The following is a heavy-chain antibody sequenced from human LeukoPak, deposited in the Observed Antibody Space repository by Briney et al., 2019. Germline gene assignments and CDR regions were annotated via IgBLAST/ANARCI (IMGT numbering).Heavy chain of an antibody. V-gene: IGHV3-30-3*01. CDR1: GFTFSSYA. CDR2: ISYDGSNK. Sequence: GGSLRLSCAASGFTFSSYAMHWVRQAPGKGLEWVAVISYDGSNKYYADSVKGRFTISRDNSKNTLYLQLNSLRAEDTAVYYCARGPGYSSGYYDWGQGTLVTVSS. J-gene: IGHJ4*02. CDR3: ARGPGYSSGYYD. D-gene: IGHD3-22*01.